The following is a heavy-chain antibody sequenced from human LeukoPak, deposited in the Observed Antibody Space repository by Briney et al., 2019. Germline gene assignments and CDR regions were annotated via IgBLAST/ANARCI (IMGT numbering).Heavy chain of an antibody. CDR1: GYTFSSYY. J-gene: IGHJ4*02. CDR3: ARDNSGWSVDY. D-gene: IGHD6-19*01. CDR2: ISPSGDYT. V-gene: IGHV1-46*04. Sequence: ASVKVSCKASGYTFSSYYMHWVRQAPGQGLEWMGIISPSGDYTRYAQKLQGRVSMTLDTSTSKVYMELNSLESEVTAMYYCARDNSGWSVDYWGQGTLVTVTS.